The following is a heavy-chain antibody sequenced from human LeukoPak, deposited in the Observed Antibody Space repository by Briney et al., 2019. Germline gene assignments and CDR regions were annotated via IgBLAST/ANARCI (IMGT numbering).Heavy chain of an antibody. CDR1: GGSFSGYY. V-gene: IGHV4-59*01. J-gene: IGHJ3*02. CDR3: ARGYGIAVAHDAFDI. Sequence: SETLSLTCAVYGGSFSGYYWSWIRQPPGKGLEWIGYIYYSGSTNYNPSLKSRVTISVDTSKNQFSLKLSSVTAADTAVYYCARGYGIAVAHDAFDIWGQGTMVTVSS. D-gene: IGHD6-19*01. CDR2: IYYSGST.